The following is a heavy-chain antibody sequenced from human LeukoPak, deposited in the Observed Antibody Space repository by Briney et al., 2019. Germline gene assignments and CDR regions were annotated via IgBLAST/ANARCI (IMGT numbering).Heavy chain of an antibody. CDR2: MSYSGTN. Sequence: SETLSLTCIVSVGSVRSHYWNWIRQPPGKGLEWIGFMSYSGTNDYNPSLKSRVSISIDTSRNRVSLRLSSVAAADTAYYRCARGGRDGPVDFGGQGTLVTVSS. D-gene: IGHD5-24*01. J-gene: IGHJ4*02. CDR1: VGSVRSHY. CDR3: ARGGRDGPVDF. V-gene: IGHV4-59*02.